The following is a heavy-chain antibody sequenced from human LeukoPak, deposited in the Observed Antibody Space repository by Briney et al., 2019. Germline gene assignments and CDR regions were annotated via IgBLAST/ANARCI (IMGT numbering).Heavy chain of an antibody. CDR3: ASCPEHYGVFRRNYFDY. J-gene: IGHJ4*02. CDR1: GFTVSSRY. D-gene: IGHD4-17*01. V-gene: IGHV3-66*01. Sequence: PGGSLRLSCAASGFTVSSRYMSWFRRAPGKGLEWASVIYSGGSTYYADSVKGRFTISRDNSKNMLYLQMNSLRAEDTAVYYCASCPEHYGVFRRNYFDYWGQGTLVTVSS. CDR2: IYSGGST.